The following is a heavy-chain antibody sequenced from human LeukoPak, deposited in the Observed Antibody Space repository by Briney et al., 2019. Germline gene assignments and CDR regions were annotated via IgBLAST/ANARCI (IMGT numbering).Heavy chain of an antibody. V-gene: IGHV5-51*01. Sequence: KPGESLKISCKGSGYSFTSCWIGWVRQMPGEGLEWMGIIYPGDSDTRYSPSFQGQVTISADKSISTAYLQWSSLKASDTAMYYCARHGSGYCSGGSCYSAKGEFDPWGQGTLVTVSS. CDR1: GYSFTSCW. CDR2: IYPGDSDT. J-gene: IGHJ5*02. CDR3: ARHGSGYCSGGSCYSAKGEFDP. D-gene: IGHD2-15*01.